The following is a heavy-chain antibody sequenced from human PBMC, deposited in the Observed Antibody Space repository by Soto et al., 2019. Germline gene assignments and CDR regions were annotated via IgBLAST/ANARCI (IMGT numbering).Heavy chain of an antibody. Sequence: GGSLRLSCAASGFTFSSYGMRWVRQAPGKGLEWVAAIRYGGGNKYYADSVKGRFTISRDNSKNTLYLQMNSLRAEDTAVYYCATEMEEFSYYYYGMDVWGQGTTVTVSS. J-gene: IGHJ6*02. CDR3: ATEMEEFSYYYYGMDV. CDR2: IRYGGGNK. D-gene: IGHD3-16*01. CDR1: GFTFSSYG. V-gene: IGHV3-30*03.